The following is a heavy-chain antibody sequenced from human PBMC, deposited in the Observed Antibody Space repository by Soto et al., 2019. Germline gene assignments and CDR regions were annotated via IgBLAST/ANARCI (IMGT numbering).Heavy chain of an antibody. CDR3: AKATDYDILTGSRGHFDY. Sequence: GGSLRLSCAASGFTFDDYAMHWVRQAPGKGLEWVSGISWNSGSIGYADSGKGRFTISRDNAKNSLYLQMNSLRAEDTALYYCAKATDYDILTGSRGHFDYWGQGTLVTVSS. CDR1: GFTFDDYA. CDR2: ISWNSGSI. J-gene: IGHJ4*02. D-gene: IGHD3-9*01. V-gene: IGHV3-9*01.